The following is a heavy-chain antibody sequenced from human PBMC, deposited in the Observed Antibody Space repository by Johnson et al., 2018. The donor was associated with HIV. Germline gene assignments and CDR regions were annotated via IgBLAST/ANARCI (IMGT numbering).Heavy chain of an antibody. D-gene: IGHD6-13*01. CDR3: ASPLEAAAGPMDAFDI. J-gene: IGHJ3*02. V-gene: IGHV3-30-3*02. CDR1: GFTFSSYS. CDR2: ISYDGSNK. Sequence: QVQLVESGGGVVQPGGSLRLSCAASGFTFSSYSMHWVRQAPGKGLEWVAVISYDGSNKYYADSVKGRFTISRDNSKNTLYLQMNSLRAEDTAVYYCASPLEAAAGPMDAFDIWGQGTMVTVSS.